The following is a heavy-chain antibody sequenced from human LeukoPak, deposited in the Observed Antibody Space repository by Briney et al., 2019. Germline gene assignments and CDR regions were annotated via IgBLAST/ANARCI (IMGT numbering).Heavy chain of an antibody. V-gene: IGHV3-30*02. CDR1: GFTVSNSY. J-gene: IGHJ4*02. D-gene: IGHD2-2*03. CDR2: IRYDGSNK. CDR3: AKVMDL. Sequence: GGSLRLSCAASGFTVSNSYMDWVRQVPGKGLEWVAFIRYDGSNKYYADSVKGRFTISRDNSKNTLYLQMNSLRAEDTAVYYCAKVMDLWGQGTLVTVSS.